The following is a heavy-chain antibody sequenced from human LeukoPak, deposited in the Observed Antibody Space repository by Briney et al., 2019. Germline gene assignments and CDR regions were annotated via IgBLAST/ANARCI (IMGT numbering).Heavy chain of an antibody. J-gene: IGHJ4*02. Sequence: GGSLRLSXTTSGFTFGDYPMSWVRQSPGKGLEWVGFIRSKTSGGTAEYAASVKGRFTISRDDSKSIAYLQMNSLKTEDTAVYYCTRVGIWGQGTLVTVSS. CDR3: TRVGI. CDR1: GFTFGDYP. V-gene: IGHV3-49*04. CDR2: IRSKTSGGTA.